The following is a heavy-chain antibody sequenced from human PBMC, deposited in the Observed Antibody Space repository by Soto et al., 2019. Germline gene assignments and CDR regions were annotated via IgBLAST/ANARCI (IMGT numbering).Heavy chain of an antibody. J-gene: IGHJ4*02. CDR1: GFTFTRYS. Sequence: GGSLRLSCAASGFTFTRYSMNWVRQAPGKGLEWVSTISSTTNYIYYGDSMKGRFTISRDNAKNSLYLEMNSLRAEDTAVYYCARESEDLTSNFDYWGQGTLVTVSS. CDR2: ISSTTNYI. V-gene: IGHV3-21*06. CDR3: ARESEDLTSNFDY.